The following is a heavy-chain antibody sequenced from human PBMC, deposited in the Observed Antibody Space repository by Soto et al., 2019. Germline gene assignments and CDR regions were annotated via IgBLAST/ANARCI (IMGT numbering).Heavy chain of an antibody. CDR3: ARAREYSSGWYDAFDI. CDR1: GFTVSSNY. V-gene: IGHV3-53*01. Sequence: GGSLRLSCAASGFTVSSNYMGWVRQAPGKGLEWVSVIYSGGSTYYADSVKGRFTISRDNSKNTLYLQMNSLRAEDTAVYYCARAREYSSGWYDAFDIWGQGTMVTVSS. J-gene: IGHJ3*02. CDR2: IYSGGST. D-gene: IGHD6-19*01.